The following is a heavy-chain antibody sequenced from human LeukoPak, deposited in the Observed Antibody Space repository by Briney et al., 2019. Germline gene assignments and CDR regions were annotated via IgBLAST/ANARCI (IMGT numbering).Heavy chain of an antibody. V-gene: IGHV1-24*01. J-gene: IGHJ6*03. CDR3: CITSASYYYYYMDV. D-gene: IGHD1-14*01. CDR1: GYTLTELS. CDR2: FDPEDGET. Sequence: ASVKVSCKVSGYTLTELSMHWVRQAPGKGLEWMGGFDPEDGETIYAQKFQGRVTMTRDTSTSTVYMELSSLRSEDTAVYYCCITSASYYYYYMDVWGKGTTVTVSS.